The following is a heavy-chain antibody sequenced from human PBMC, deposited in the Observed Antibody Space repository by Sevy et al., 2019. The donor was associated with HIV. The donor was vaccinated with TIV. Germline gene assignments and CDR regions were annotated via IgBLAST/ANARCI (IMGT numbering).Heavy chain of an antibody. CDR3: ARDCNSNTCLWGLDV. D-gene: IGHD2-2*01. Sequence: GESLKISCAASGFIFSSYAMSWVRQAPGKGLQWVSALGDSGAATYYADSVKGRFTISRDNAKNSLYLQMNSLRAEDTAVYYCARDCNSNTCLWGLDVWGQGSTVTVSS. CDR2: LGDSGAAT. CDR1: GFIFSSYA. J-gene: IGHJ6*02. V-gene: IGHV3-23*01.